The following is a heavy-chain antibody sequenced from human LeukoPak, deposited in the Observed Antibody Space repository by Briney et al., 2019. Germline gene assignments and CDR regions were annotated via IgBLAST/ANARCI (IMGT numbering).Heavy chain of an antibody. V-gene: IGHV3-23*01. Sequence: PGGSLRLSCEASGYSFSTYWMHWVRQAPGEGLMWVSRISGSGGSTYYADSVKGRFTISRDNSKNTLYLQMNSLRAEDTAVYYCAKGQLWKNWFDPWGQGTLVTVSS. CDR3: AKGQLWKNWFDP. J-gene: IGHJ5*02. CDR2: ISGSGGST. CDR1: GYSFSTYW. D-gene: IGHD5-18*01.